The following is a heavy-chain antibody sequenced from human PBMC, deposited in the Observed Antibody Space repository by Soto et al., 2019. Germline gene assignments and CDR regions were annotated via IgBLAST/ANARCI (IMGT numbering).Heavy chain of an antibody. J-gene: IGHJ6*03. CDR3: ARGPGYSGYDSYYYYMDF. V-gene: IGHV1-46*01. D-gene: IGHD5-12*01. CDR1: GYTFTNYH. Sequence: ASVKVSCKASGYTFTNYHMHWVRQAPGQGLEWMGIINPNGGSTSYAQKFQGRVTMTRDTSTSTVYMELSSLRSEDTAVYYCARGPGYSGYDSYYYYMDFWGKGSTVTVSS. CDR2: INPNGGST.